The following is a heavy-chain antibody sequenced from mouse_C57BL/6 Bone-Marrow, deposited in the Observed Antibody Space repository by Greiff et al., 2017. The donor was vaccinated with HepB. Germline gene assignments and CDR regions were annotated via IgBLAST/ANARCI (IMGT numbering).Heavy chain of an antibody. CDR2: SRNKANDYTT. J-gene: IGHJ4*01. CDR3: ARDALPYAMDY. CDR1: GFTFSDFY. Sequence: EVKVVESGGGLVQSGRSLRLSCATSGFTFSDFYMEWVRQAPGKGLEWIAASRNKANDYTTEYSASVKGRFIVSRDTFQSILYLQMNALRAEDTAIYYCARDALPYAMDYWGQGTSVTVSS. V-gene: IGHV7-1*01.